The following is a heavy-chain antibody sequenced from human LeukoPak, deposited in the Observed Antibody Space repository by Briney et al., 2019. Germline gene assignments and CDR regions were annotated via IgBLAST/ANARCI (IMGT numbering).Heavy chain of an antibody. CDR1: GFTFSSYW. D-gene: IGHD2-15*01. V-gene: IGHV3-7*03. Sequence: PGGSLRLSCAASGFTFSSYWMSWVRQAPGKGLEWVANIKQDGSEKYYVDSVKGRFTISRDNAKHSLYLQMNSLRAEDTAVYYCARDPSRRVVVVAATPDWFDPWGQGTLVTVSS. CDR3: ARDPSRRVVVVAATPDWFDP. CDR2: IKQDGSEK. J-gene: IGHJ5*02.